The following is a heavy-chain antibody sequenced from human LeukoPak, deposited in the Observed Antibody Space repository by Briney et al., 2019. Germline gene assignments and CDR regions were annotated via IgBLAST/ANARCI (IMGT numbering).Heavy chain of an antibody. Sequence: PSETLSLTCTVSGGSISSSSYYWGWIRQPPGKGLEWTGSIYYIGSTYYNPSLKSRVIISVDTSKNQFSLKLRSVTAADTAVYYCARHVNSNGSPSDYWGQGALVTVSS. CDR3: ARHVNSNGSPSDY. CDR2: IYYIGST. V-gene: IGHV4-39*01. J-gene: IGHJ4*02. CDR1: GGSISSSSYY. D-gene: IGHD1-26*01.